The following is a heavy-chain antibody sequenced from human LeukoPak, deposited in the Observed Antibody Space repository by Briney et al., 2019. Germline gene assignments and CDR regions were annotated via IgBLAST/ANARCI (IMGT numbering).Heavy chain of an antibody. CDR2: ISPGESDA. J-gene: IGHJ4*02. CDR3: ARRHYYDFYYFDY. V-gene: IGHV5-51*01. D-gene: IGHD3-22*01. Sequence: GESLKISCKGSGYSFTNYWIGWVRQKPGKGLEWMGIISPGESDARYSPSFQGQVTISADKSISTAYLQWSSLEASDTAMYYCARRHYYDFYYFDYWGQGTLVTVSS. CDR1: GYSFTNYW.